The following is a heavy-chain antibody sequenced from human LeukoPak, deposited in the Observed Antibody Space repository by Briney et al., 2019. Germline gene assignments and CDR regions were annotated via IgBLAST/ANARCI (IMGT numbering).Heavy chain of an antibody. D-gene: IGHD3-9*01. CDR3: AKGLRYFDWFIDY. V-gene: IGHV3-7*03. Sequence: GGSLRLSCAASGFTFSSYWMSWVRQAPGKGLESVANINQDGSEKYYVDSVKGRFTISRDNAKNSLYLQMNSLRAEDTALYYCAKGLRYFDWFIDYWGQGTLVTVSS. J-gene: IGHJ4*02. CDR2: INQDGSEK. CDR1: GFTFSSYW.